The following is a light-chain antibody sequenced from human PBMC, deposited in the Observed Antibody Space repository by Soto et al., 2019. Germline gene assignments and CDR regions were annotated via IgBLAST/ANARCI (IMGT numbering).Light chain of an antibody. CDR3: QQSYSTPWT. CDR2: AAS. J-gene: IGKJ1*01. CDR1: QSISSY. V-gene: IGKV1-39*01. Sequence: DIQMTQSPSSLSASVGDRVTITCRASQSISSYLNWYQQKPGKAPKLLIYAASSLQSGVPSRFSGSGPGTDFTLTISSLQPEDFATYYCQQSYSTPWTFGQGTKGEIK.